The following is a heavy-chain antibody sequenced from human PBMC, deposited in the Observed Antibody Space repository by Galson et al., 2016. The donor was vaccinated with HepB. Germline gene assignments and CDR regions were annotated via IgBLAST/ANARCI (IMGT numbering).Heavy chain of an antibody. J-gene: IGHJ6*03. CDR1: GFSFSTYG. CDR3: ARDYSRSGPMYSYYYMDV. D-gene: IGHD6-13*01. V-gene: IGHV3-33*01. Sequence: SLRLSCAASGFSFSTYGMHWVRQAPGKGLEWVAVIWHDGSIKYYGESVKGRFTISRDNSKNTLFLQMTALIVEDTAVYYCARDYSRSGPMYSYYYMDVWGKGTTVTVSS. CDR2: IWHDGSIK.